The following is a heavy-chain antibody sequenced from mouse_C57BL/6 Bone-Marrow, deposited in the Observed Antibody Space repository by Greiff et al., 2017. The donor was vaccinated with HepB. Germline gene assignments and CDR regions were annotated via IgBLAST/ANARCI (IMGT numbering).Heavy chain of an antibody. V-gene: IGHV5-4*03. Sequence: EVKLVESGGGLVKPGGSLKLSCAASGFTFSSYAMSWVRQTPEKRLEWVATISDGGSYTYYPDNVKGQFTISRDNAKNNLYLQMSHLKSEDTAMYYCARGGPTIVTTWYFDVWGTGTTVTVSS. CDR3: ARGGPTIVTTWYFDV. CDR1: GFTFSSYA. J-gene: IGHJ1*03. D-gene: IGHD2-5*01. CDR2: ISDGGSYT.